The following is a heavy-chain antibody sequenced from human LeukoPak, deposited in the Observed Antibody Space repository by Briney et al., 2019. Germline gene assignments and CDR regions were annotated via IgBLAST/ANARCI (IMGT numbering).Heavy chain of an antibody. J-gene: IGHJ4*02. CDR3: ARSTGSLWFGELLSAPDY. D-gene: IGHD3-10*01. CDR2: IYYSGST. CDR1: GGSISSSSSY. Sequence: SETLSLTCTVSGGSISSSSSYWGWIRQPPGKGLEWIGSIYYSGSTYYNPSLKSRVTISVDTSKNQFSLKLSSVTAADTAVYCCARSTGSLWFGELLSAPDYWGQGTLVTVSS. V-gene: IGHV4-39*01.